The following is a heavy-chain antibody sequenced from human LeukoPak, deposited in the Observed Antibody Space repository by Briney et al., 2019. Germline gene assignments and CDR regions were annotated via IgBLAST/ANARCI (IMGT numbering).Heavy chain of an antibody. D-gene: IGHD5-18*01. J-gene: IGHJ4*02. CDR2: ISTGSSTI. CDR3: SRVAEIQLWLRSAIDY. CDR1: GFTFSTYS. Sequence: GGSLRLSCAASGFTFSTYSMNWVRQAPGKGLEWLSFISTGSSTIYYADSVKGRFTISRDNAKNSLYLQMKSLREEDTAVYYCSRVAEIQLWLRSAIDYWGQGTLVTVSS. V-gene: IGHV3-48*02.